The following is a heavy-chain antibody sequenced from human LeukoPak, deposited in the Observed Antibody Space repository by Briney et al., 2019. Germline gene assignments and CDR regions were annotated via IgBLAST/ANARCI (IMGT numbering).Heavy chain of an antibody. D-gene: IGHD3-22*01. J-gene: IGHJ4*02. CDR2: IYYSGST. V-gene: IGHV4-59*12. CDR3: ARGRGYYYDSSGYIYFDY. Sequence: SETLSLTCTVSGGSISSCYWSWIRQPPGKGLEWIGYIYYSGSTNYNPSLKSRVTISVDTSKNQFSLKLSSVTAADTAVYYCARGRGYYYDSSGYIYFDYWGQGTLVTVSS. CDR1: GGSISSCY.